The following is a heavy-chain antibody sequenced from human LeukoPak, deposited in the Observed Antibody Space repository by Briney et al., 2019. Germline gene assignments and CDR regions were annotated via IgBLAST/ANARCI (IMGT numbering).Heavy chain of an antibody. D-gene: IGHD6-19*01. Sequence: GGSLRLSCAASGFTFSSYGMHWVRQAPGKGLEWVAVISYDGSNKYYADSVKGRFTISRDNSKNTLYLQMNSLRAEDTAVYYCAKDQTYSSGWYIDYWGQGTLSPSPQ. J-gene: IGHJ4*02. CDR3: AKDQTYSSGWYIDY. CDR1: GFTFSSYG. V-gene: IGHV3-30*18. CDR2: ISYDGSNK.